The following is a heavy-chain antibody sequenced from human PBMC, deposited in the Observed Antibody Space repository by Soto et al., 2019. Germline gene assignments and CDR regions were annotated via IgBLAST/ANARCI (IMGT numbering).Heavy chain of an antibody. CDR2: ISSSSFTI. CDR1: GFRFSGYS. V-gene: IGHV3-48*01. D-gene: IGHD3-3*01. Sequence: GGALRHSCGGSGFRFSGYSKNWGRQAPGRGVEWGSYISSSSFTIHYADSVEGRFAISRDNAKNSLYLQMNSLRAEDTAVYYCVRDYNDFWSGQFDYWGQGALVTVSS. CDR3: VRDYNDFWSGQFDY. J-gene: IGHJ4*02.